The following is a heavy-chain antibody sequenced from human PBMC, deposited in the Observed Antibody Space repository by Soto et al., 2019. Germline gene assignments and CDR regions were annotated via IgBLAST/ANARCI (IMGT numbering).Heavy chain of an antibody. CDR2: IYYSGNT. J-gene: IGHJ4*02. CDR1: VGSTSSDNY. CDR3: AREGGESSDGLYYFDS. D-gene: IGHD3-16*01. V-gene: IGHV4-30-4*01. Sequence: TLSLPCTVSVGSTSSDNYWSWIRQPPGKGLEWIGHIYYSGNTDYNPSLKSRLAISIDTSKNQFSLKLSSVTAADTAVYFCAREGGESSDGLYYFDSWGQGSLVTVSS.